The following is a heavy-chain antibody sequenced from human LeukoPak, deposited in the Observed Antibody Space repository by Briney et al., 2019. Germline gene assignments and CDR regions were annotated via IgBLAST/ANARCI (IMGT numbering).Heavy chain of an antibody. D-gene: IGHD5-12*01. J-gene: IGHJ3*02. V-gene: IGHV3-21*01. CDR3: ARSIGIVATIYEDALDI. Sequence: PGGSLRLSCIASGFSFSNYNINWVRQAPGKGLEWVSSISGSSSHIHYGDSVKGRFTISRDNAKNSLYLQMNSLRAEDTAVYYCARSIGIVATIYEDALDIWGQGTMVTVSS. CDR1: GFSFSNYN. CDR2: ISGSSSHI.